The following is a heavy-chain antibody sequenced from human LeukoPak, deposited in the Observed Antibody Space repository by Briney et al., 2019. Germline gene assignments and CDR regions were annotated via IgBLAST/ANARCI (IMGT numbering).Heavy chain of an antibody. CDR2: IQNSGTT. CDR1: GASISTYY. Sequence: SETLSLTCTGSGASISTYYWSWIRQPPGKGLEWIGYIQNSGTTNHNPSLQSRVTISVDMSKNQFSLRLSSVTAADTAVDYCARHGSSWSFDYWGQGTLVTVSS. CDR3: ARHGSSWSFDY. D-gene: IGHD6-13*01. V-gene: IGHV4-59*08. J-gene: IGHJ4*02.